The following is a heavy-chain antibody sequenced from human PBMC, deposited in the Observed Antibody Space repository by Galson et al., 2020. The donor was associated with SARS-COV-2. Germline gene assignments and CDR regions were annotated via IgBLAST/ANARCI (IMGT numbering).Heavy chain of an antibody. J-gene: IGHJ6*03. D-gene: IGHD6-19*01. V-gene: IGHV3-11*04. CDR2: ISSSGSTI. CDR3: ARVTGIAVAGILTYYYYYYMDV. CDR1: GFTFSDYY. Sequence: GGSLRLSCAASGFTFSDYYMSWIRQAPGKGLEWVSYISSSGSTIYYADSVKGRFTISRDNAKNSLYLQMNSLRAEDTAVYYCARVTGIAVAGILTYYYYYYMDVWGKGTTVTISS.